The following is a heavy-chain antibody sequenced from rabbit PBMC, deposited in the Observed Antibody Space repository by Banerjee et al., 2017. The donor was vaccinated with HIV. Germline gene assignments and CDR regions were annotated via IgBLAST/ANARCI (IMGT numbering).Heavy chain of an antibody. D-gene: IGHD2-1*01. Sequence: QEQLVESGGGLVQPGGSLKLSCVASGFDFSSYGVGWVRQAPGKGLEWIGCIYPDYGSTDYASWVNGRFTISRSTSLNTVTLQMNSLTAADTATYFCARGAGGGDFMAFDLWGPGTLVTVS. V-gene: IGHV1S47*01. CDR2: IYPDYGST. CDR1: GFDFSSYG. CDR3: ARGAGGGDFMAFDL. J-gene: IGHJ4*01.